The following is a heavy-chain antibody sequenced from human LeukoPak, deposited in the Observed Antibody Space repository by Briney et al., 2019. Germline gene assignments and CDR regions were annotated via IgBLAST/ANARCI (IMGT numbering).Heavy chain of an antibody. Sequence: GGSLRLSCAASGFTFSSYGMHWVRQAPGKGLEWVAFIRYDRSNKYYADSVKGRFTISRDNSKNTLYLQMNSLRAEDTAVYYCARVCTPLSRGLLDYWGQGTLVTVSS. CDR3: ARVCTPLSRGLLDY. CDR2: IRYDRSNK. J-gene: IGHJ4*02. CDR1: GFTFSSYG. D-gene: IGHD2-8*01. V-gene: IGHV3-30*02.